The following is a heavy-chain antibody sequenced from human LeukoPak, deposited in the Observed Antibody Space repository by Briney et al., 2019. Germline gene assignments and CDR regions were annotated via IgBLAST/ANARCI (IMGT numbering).Heavy chain of an antibody. J-gene: IGHJ4*02. D-gene: IGHD3-22*01. CDR3: ARDLYYYDSSGYLDY. Sequence: GGSLRLSCAASGFTFSSYAMYWVRKAPGKGLEWVAVISYAGSNKYYADSVKGRFTISRDNSKNTLYLQTNSLRVEDTAVYYCARDLYYYDSSGYLDYWGQGTLVTVSS. V-gene: IGHV3-30-3*01. CDR2: ISYAGSNK. CDR1: GFTFSSYA.